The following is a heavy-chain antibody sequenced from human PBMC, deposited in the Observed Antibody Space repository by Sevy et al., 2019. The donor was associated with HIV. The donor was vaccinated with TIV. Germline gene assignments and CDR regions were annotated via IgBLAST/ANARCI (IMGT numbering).Heavy chain of an antibody. CDR1: GFTFSSYS. J-gene: IGHJ4*02. D-gene: IGHD1-26*01. CDR2: ISGSSNYI. CDR3: ATGPPDGSYDYFDY. Sequence: GGSLRLSCVASGFTFSSYSMNWVRQAPGKGLEWVSSISGSSNYIYYAESLKGRFIISRDNAKNTLYLQMNSLRADDTAVYYCATGPPDGSYDYFDYWGQGTLVTVSS. V-gene: IGHV3-21*06.